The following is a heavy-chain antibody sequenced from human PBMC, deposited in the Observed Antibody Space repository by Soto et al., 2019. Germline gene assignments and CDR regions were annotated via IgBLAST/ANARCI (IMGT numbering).Heavy chain of an antibody. CDR3: ANIGRSDRAFDI. CDR1: GFTFSSYG. Sequence: PGGSLRLSCAASGFTFSSYGMHWVRQAPGKGLEWVAVISYDGSNKYYADSVKGRFTISRDNAKNSLYLQMNSLRAEDTAVYYCANIGRSDRAFDIWGQGTMVTVSS. V-gene: IGHV3-30*18. CDR2: ISYDGSNK. D-gene: IGHD1-26*01. J-gene: IGHJ3*02.